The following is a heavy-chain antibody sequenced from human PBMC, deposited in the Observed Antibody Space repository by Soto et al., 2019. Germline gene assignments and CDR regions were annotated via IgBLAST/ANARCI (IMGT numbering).Heavy chain of an antibody. D-gene: IGHD1-26*01. CDR3: ARMAGSYPYHYYYGMDV. Sequence: QVQLVQSGVEVKKPGASVKVSCTASGYSFSDFGVTWVRQAPGQGLEWMGWISAYNNNTNHAQKFQGRVIMTTDTGTSTAYMELRSLRSDDTAVYYCARMAGSYPYHYYYGMDVWGQGTTVTVSS. J-gene: IGHJ6*02. V-gene: IGHV1-18*01. CDR1: GYSFSDFG. CDR2: ISAYNNNT.